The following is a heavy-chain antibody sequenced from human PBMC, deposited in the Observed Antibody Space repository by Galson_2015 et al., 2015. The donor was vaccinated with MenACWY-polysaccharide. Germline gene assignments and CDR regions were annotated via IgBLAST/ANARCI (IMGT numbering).Heavy chain of an antibody. CDR3: AHSRVLGDDFWSGYVSYYYGMDV. CDR1: GYSLSTSGGD. V-gene: IGHV2-5*02. CDR2: NYWDEEK. J-gene: IGHJ6*02. Sequence: PALGKPTQTLTLTCTFSGYSLSTSGGDVGWIRQPPGKALEWLALNYWDEEKRYRPSLKSRLTITKDTSKNQVVLTMSNMDPVDTATYYGAHSRVLGDDFWSGYVSYYYGMDVWGQGTTVTVSS. D-gene: IGHD3-3*01.